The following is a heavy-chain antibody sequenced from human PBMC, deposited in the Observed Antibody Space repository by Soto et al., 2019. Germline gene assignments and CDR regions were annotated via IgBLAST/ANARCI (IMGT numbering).Heavy chain of an antibody. CDR2: IYAGDSDV. CDR3: ARQEHSGYDWYYSYSHMYX. J-gene: IGHJ6*02. Sequence: PGEALKISWKGSGYNFPTYWIAWVRQMPGKGLELMVIIYAGDSDVRYSPSFQGRVIISADKSISTAFLQWSSLKASDTAMYYCARQEHSGYDWYYSYSHMYXWGQGTTFTVS. V-gene: IGHV5-51*01. CDR1: GYNFPTYW. D-gene: IGHD6-25*01.